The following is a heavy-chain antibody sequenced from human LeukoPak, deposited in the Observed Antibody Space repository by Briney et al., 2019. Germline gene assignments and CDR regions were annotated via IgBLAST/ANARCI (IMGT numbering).Heavy chain of an antibody. V-gene: IGHV1-69*05. Sequence: SVKVSCKASGGTFSSYAISWVRQAPGQGLEWMGGIIPIFGTANYAQKFQGRVTITTDESTSTAYMELSSLRSEDTAVYYCARAGVLGQLGRSGSYLYWGQGTLVTVSS. D-gene: IGHD1-26*01. CDR1: GGTFSSYA. J-gene: IGHJ4*02. CDR3: ARAGVLGQLGRSGSYLY. CDR2: IIPIFGTA.